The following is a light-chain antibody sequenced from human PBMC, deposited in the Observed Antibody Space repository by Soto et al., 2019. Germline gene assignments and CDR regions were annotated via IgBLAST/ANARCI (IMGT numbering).Light chain of an antibody. V-gene: IGKV3-20*01. CDR1: QSVSCSY. CDR2: GAS. Sequence: EIVLTQSPGTLSLSPGERATLSCRASQSVSCSYLAWYQQKPGQAPRLLIYGASSRATDFPDRFSGSGSGLDFTLTISRLGPEDFGVYYCQQYGSLPWTFGQGTKVDIK. CDR3: QQYGSLPWT. J-gene: IGKJ1*01.